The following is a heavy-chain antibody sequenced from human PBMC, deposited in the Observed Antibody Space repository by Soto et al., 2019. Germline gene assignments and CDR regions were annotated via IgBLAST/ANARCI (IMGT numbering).Heavy chain of an antibody. V-gene: IGHV3-30-3*01. J-gene: IGHJ4*02. Sequence: QVQLVESGGGVAQPGGSLRLSCAASGFTFSSYALHWVRQAPGKGLEWVAVISYDGSNKYYADSVKGRFTISRDNSKNTMYLRMNSLRVEETAVYYCARGGSSASPIDYWGQGTLVTVSS. CDR3: ARGGSSASPIDY. CDR2: ISYDGSNK. CDR1: GFTFSSYA. D-gene: IGHD6-19*01.